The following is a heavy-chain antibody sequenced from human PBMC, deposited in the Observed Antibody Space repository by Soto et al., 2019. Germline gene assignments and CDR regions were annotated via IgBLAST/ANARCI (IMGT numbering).Heavy chain of an antibody. CDR2: ISDTGDNT. CDR3: AIGSTMIVVVIPFQH. CDR1: GFTFSRSA. Sequence: GGSLRLSCAASGFTFSRSAMNWVRQAPGKGLEWVSLISDTGDNTYYADSVKGRFTIFRDNSKNMLYLQMNSLRAEDTAVYYCAIGSTMIVVVIPFQHWGQGTLVTVSS. D-gene: IGHD3-22*01. V-gene: IGHV3-23*01. J-gene: IGHJ1*01.